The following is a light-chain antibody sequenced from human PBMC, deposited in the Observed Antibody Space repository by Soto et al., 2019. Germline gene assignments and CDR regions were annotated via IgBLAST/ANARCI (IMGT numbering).Light chain of an antibody. CDR1: QSISIF. Sequence: DIQMTQSPASLSVSIGERATITCRASQSISIFLTWYQQKPVRAPSLLIYAASGLQTGVPSRFSGSGSETDFNFTISSLQPEDFATYYCQQSYSTPITFGQGTRVEIK. V-gene: IGKV1-39*01. CDR2: AAS. CDR3: QQSYSTPIT. J-gene: IGKJ5*01.